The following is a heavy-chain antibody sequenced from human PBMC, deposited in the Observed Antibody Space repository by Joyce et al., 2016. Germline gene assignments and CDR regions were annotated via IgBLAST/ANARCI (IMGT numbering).Heavy chain of an antibody. D-gene: IGHD2-21*02. V-gene: IGHV5-10-1*03. J-gene: IGHJ3*02. CDR1: GYSFSNYW. Sequence: EVQLVQSGAEMKKPGESLTISCKVSGYSFSNYWITWVRQMPGKGLEWMGMIDPTDSDCKYSPSFQGLVTISADKSVSTASLQWSSLKAADSAMYYCARHIRVGLSAIDAFDIWGQGTMVTVSS. CDR2: IDPTDSDC. CDR3: ARHIRVGLSAIDAFDI.